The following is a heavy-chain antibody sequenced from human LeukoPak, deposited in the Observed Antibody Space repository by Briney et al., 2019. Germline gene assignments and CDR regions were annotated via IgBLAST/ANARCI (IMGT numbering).Heavy chain of an antibody. CDR3: ARDPSSSLNFDY. CDR2: INPSGGST. CDR1: GYTFTSYY. D-gene: IGHD6-6*01. Sequence: ASVKVSCKASGYTFTSYYMHWVRQAPGQGLEWMGIINPSGGSTSYAQKFQGRVTMTRDTSISTAYMELSRLRSDDTAVYYCARDPSSSLNFDYWGQGTLVTVSS. V-gene: IGHV1-46*01. J-gene: IGHJ4*02.